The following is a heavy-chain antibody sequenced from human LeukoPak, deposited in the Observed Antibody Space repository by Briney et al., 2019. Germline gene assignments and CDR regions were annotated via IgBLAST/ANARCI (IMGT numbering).Heavy chain of an antibody. J-gene: IGHJ4*02. CDR1: GFTFSDYE. CDR3: AREGIAADRGKLIDY. Sequence: GGSLRLSCAASGFTFSDYEINWVRQAPGKGLEWVSYITSSGSTIYYADSVKGRFTISRGNAKNSLYLQMNSLRAEDAAVYYCAREGIAADRGKLIDYWGQGTLVTVSS. V-gene: IGHV3-48*03. D-gene: IGHD6-13*01. CDR2: ITSSGSTI.